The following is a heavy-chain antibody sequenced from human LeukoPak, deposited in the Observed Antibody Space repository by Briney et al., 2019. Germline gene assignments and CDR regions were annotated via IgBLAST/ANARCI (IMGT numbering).Heavy chain of an antibody. Sequence: GMSLRLSCAASGFTLSAHGMHWVRQAPGKGLEWLAVIWYDGNTKYYSDSVKGRFTISRDSSKNTLYPEMNSLRAEDTAVYYCARDEVITFRLFDHWGQGTLVTVSS. V-gene: IGHV3-33*01. D-gene: IGHD1-14*01. J-gene: IGHJ4*02. CDR3: ARDEVITFRLFDH. CDR2: IWYDGNTK. CDR1: GFTLSAHG.